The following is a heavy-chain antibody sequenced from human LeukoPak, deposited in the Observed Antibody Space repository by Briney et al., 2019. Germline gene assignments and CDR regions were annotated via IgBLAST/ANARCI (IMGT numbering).Heavy chain of an antibody. D-gene: IGHD6-13*01. Sequence: PGGSLRLSCAASGFTFSSYAMPWVRQAPGKGLEWVAVISYDGSNKYYADSVKGRFTISRDNSKNTLYLQMNSLRAEDTAVYYCARAGGYSSSWYDSHFDYWGQGTLVTVSS. CDR3: ARAGGYSSSWYDSHFDY. CDR1: GFTFSSYA. J-gene: IGHJ4*02. V-gene: IGHV3-30-3*01. CDR2: ISYDGSNK.